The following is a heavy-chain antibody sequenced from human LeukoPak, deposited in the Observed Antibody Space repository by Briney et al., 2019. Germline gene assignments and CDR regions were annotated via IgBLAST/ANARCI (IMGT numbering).Heavy chain of an antibody. D-gene: IGHD6-19*01. CDR1: GGTFSSYA. J-gene: IGHJ6*03. V-gene: IGHV1-69*05. CDR2: IIPIFGTA. CDR3: ARDGRGDSSGRGFYYYYYMDV. Sequence: SVKVSCTASGGTFSSYAISWVRQAPGQGLEWMGGIIPIFGTANYAQTFQGRVTITTDESTSTAYMELSSLRSEDTAVYYCARDGRGDSSGRGFYYYYYMDVWGKGTTVTV.